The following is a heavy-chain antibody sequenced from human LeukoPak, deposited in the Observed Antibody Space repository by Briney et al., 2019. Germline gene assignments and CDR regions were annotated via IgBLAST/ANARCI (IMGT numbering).Heavy chain of an antibody. J-gene: IGHJ4*02. D-gene: IGHD5-18*01. CDR2: IYYSGST. Sequence: SETLSLTCTVSGGSISSYYWSWIRQPPGKGLEWIGYIYYSGSTNYNPSLKSRVTISVDTSKNQFSLKLSSVTAADTAVYYCASSIPRGYSYGSFDYWGQGTLVTVSS. CDR1: GGSISSYY. V-gene: IGHV4-59*01. CDR3: ASSIPRGYSYGSFDY.